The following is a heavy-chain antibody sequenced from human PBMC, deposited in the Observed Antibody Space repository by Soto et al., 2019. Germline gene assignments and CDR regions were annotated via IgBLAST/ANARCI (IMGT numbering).Heavy chain of an antibody. CDR3: ARESGTTFDY. CDR1: GGTFSSYA. D-gene: IGHD1-1*01. V-gene: IGHV1-69*06. CDR2: IIPIFGTA. Sequence: GXSLKVSCKASGGTFSSYAISWVRQAPGQGLEWMGGIIPIFGTANYAQKFQGRVTITADKSTSTAYMELSRLGSEDTAVYYCARESGTTFDYWGQGTLVTGSS. J-gene: IGHJ4*02.